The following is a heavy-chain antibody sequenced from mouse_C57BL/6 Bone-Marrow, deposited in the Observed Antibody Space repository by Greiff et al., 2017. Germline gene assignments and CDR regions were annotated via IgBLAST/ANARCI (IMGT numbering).Heavy chain of an antibody. J-gene: IGHJ2*01. CDR2: ISSGGDYI. Sequence: EVQLQESGEGLVKPGGSLKLSCAASGFTFRSYAMSWVRQTPEKRLAWVAYISSGGDYIYYADTVKGRFTISSDNARNTLYLQMSSLKSEDTAMYYCTRVLLGFDYWGQGTTRTVSS. V-gene: IGHV5-9-1*02. CDR1: GFTFRSYA. CDR3: TRVLLGFDY. D-gene: IGHD4-1*01.